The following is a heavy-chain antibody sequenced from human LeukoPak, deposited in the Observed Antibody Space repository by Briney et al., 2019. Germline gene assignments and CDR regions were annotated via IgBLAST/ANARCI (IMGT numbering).Heavy chain of an antibody. D-gene: IGHD3-22*01. CDR1: GFTFSSYS. J-gene: IGHJ4*02. V-gene: IGHV3-48*04. Sequence: GGSLRLSCAASGFTFSSYSMNWVRQAPGKGLEWVSYISSSSSTIYYADSVKGRFTISRDNAKNSLYLQMNGLRAEDTAVYYCARDSQPSYYYDSSGYYRHFDYWGQGTLVTVSS. CDR2: ISSSSSTI. CDR3: ARDSQPSYYYDSSGYYRHFDY.